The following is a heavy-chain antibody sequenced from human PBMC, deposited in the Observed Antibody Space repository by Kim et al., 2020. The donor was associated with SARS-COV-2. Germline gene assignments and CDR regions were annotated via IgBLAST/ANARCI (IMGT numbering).Heavy chain of an antibody. D-gene: IGHD3-22*01. V-gene: IGHV1-69*13. Sequence: SVKVSCKASGGTFSSYAISWVRQAPGQGLEWMGGIIPIFGTANYAQKFQGRVTITADESTSTAYMELSSLRSEDTAVYYCARVRSDKTYYYDSSGYGHWGQGTLVTVSS. CDR1: GGTFSSYA. CDR3: ARVRSDKTYYYDSSGYGH. CDR2: IIPIFGTA. J-gene: IGHJ1*01.